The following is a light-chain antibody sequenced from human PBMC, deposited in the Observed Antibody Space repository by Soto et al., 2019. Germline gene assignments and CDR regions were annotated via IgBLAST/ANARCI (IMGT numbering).Light chain of an antibody. CDR2: EGS. CDR1: SGDVGSYNL. Sequence: QSALTQPASVSGSPGQSNTISCTGTSGDVGSYNLVSWYQHHPGKAPKLMIYEGSKRPSGVSNRFSGSKSGSTASLTISGLQAEDEADYYCCSYARSSTYVFGTGTKVTVL. V-gene: IGLV2-23*01. CDR3: CSYARSSTYV. J-gene: IGLJ1*01.